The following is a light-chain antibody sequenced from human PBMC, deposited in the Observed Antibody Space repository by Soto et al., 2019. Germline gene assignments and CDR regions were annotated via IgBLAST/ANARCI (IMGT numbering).Light chain of an antibody. V-gene: IGKV3-15*01. CDR1: QSVSSN. Sequence: EIVMTQSPATLSVSPGERATLSCRASQSVSSNLAWYQQKPGQAPRLLIYGASTRATGIPARFSGSGSGTEFTLTISSLQSEDFAAYYCQQYINWPPITFGQGTRLEIK. CDR2: GAS. J-gene: IGKJ5*01. CDR3: QQYINWPPIT.